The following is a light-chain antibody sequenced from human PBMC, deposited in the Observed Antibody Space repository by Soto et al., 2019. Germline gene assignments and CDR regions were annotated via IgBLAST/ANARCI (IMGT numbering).Light chain of an antibody. V-gene: IGLV2-8*01. CDR2: EVT. CDR1: SSDVGAFNY. J-gene: IGLJ3*02. Sequence: QSVLTQPPSASGSPGQSVTISCTGTSSDVGAFNYVSWYQQYPGGAPKLIIYEVTKRPSGVPDRFSGSKSGSTASLTVSGLQAEDEADYYCSSYAGNNNVMFGGGTKLTVL. CDR3: SSYAGNNNVM.